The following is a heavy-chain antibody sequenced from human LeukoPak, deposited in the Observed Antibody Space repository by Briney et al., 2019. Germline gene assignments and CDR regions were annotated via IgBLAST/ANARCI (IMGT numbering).Heavy chain of an antibody. CDR1: GYTFTNYA. J-gene: IGHJ4*02. V-gene: IGHV7-4-1*02. D-gene: IGHD3-22*01. CDR2: INTNTGNP. CDR3: ARERPTKTYYYDSSGYDY. Sequence: ASVKVSCKASGYTFTNYAMNWVRQAPGQGLEWMGWINTNTGNPTYAQGFTGRFVFSLDTSVSTAYLQISSLKTEDAAVYYFARERPTKTYYYDSSGYDYWGQGTLVTVSS.